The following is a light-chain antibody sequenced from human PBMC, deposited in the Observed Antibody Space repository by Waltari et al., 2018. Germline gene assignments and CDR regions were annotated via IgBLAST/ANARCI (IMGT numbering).Light chain of an antibody. J-gene: IGLJ3*02. CDR3: CTYEGTWV. CDR2: DVT. V-gene: IGLV2-11*01. CDR1: GSDVGDYDY. Sequence: QSALTQPRSVSGSPGQSVTIFCTGTGSDVGDYDYVSWYQQHPGKVPKLVIYDVTKRPSGVPDLFSGARSGNSASLTISGLQAEDEADYYCCTYEGTWVFGGGTKLTVL.